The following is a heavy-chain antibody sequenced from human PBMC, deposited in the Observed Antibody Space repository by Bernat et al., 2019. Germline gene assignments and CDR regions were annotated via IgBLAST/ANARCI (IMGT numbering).Heavy chain of an antibody. Sequence: QLQLQESGPGLVKPSETLSLTCTVSGGSISSSSYYWGWIRQPQGKGLEWIGSIYYSGSTYYNPSLKSRVTISVDTSKNQFSLKLSSVTAADTAVYYCARHFASGSYYNYYYGMDVWGQGTTVTVSS. CDR1: GGSISSSSYY. V-gene: IGHV4-39*01. J-gene: IGHJ6*02. D-gene: IGHD1-26*01. CDR2: IYYSGST. CDR3: ARHFASGSYYNYYYGMDV.